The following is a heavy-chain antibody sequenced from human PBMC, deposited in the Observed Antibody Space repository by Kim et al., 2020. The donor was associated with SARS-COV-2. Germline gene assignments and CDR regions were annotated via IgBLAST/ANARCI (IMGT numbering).Heavy chain of an antibody. CDR2: IKQDGSEK. V-gene: IGHV3-7*01. J-gene: IGHJ4*02. CDR3: ARVYGGSWCFDY. CDR1: GFTFSNSW. Sequence: GGSLRLSCAASGFTFSNSWMSWVRQAPGKGLEWVANIKQDGSEKYYVDSVKGRFTISRDNAKNSLYLQMNSLRAEDTAVYYCARVYGGSWCFDYWGQGALVTVSS. D-gene: IGHD6-13*01.